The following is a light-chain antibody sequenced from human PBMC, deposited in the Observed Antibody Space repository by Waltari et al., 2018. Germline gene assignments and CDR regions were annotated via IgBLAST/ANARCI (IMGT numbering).Light chain of an antibody. Sequence: QSVLTQPASVSGSPGQSIPLPCTGTRGDVGGYDYVSWYQQQPGKAPKLMIYDVKNRPSGVSNRFSGSKSGDTASLTISGLQAEDEADYYCSSYAVTATLLFGGGTTLTVL. CDR1: RGDVGGYDY. CDR3: SSYAVTATLL. J-gene: IGLJ2*01. CDR2: DVK. V-gene: IGLV2-14*03.